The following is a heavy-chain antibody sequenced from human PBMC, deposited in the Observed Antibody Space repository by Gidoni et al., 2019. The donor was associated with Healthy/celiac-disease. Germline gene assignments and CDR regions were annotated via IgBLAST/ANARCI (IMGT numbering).Heavy chain of an antibody. V-gene: IGHV3-15*01. J-gene: IGHJ5*02. CDR2: IKSKTDGRTT. Sequence: GLEWVGRIKSKTDGRTTDYAAPVKGRFTISRDDSKNTLYLQMNSLKTEDTAVYSCTTDHPEPPVAPFAPWGQGPLVTFSP. CDR3: TTDHPEPPVAPFAP.